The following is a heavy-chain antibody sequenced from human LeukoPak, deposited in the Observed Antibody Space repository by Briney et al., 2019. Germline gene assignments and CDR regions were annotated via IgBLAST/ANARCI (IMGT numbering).Heavy chain of an antibody. J-gene: IGHJ4*02. CDR3: ARGRTYY. CDR1: GFTFSSYG. Sequence: GGSLRLSCAASGFTFSSYGMHWVRQAPGKGLEWVANIKQDGSEKYYVDSVKGRFTISRDNAKNSLYLQMNSLRAEDTAVYYCARGRTYYWGQGTLVTVSS. CDR2: IKQDGSEK. V-gene: IGHV3-7*01. D-gene: IGHD1/OR15-1a*01.